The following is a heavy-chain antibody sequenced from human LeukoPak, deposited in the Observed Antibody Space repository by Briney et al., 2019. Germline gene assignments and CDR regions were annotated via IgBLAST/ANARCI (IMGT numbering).Heavy chain of an antibody. V-gene: IGHV3-43D*03. CDR2: ITWDGGGT. CDR1: GFTFRDSA. CDR3: ATRVDIWAGYPYYFDY. J-gene: IGHJ4*02. Sequence: GGSLRLSCAASGFTFRDSAMHWVRDAPGGGLEWVSLITWDGGGTYYTDSVKGRFTISRDNSKNTLYLHMNSLRAEDTAVYYCATRVDIWAGYPYYFDYWGQGTLVTVSS. D-gene: IGHD3-9*01.